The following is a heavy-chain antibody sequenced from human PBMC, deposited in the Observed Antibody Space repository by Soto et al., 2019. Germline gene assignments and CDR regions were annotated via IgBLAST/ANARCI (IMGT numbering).Heavy chain of an antibody. CDR2: INHSGST. Sequence: QVQLQQWGAGLLKPSETLSLTCAVYGGSLSHYYWSWIRQSPGKGLEWIGEINHSGSTNYNPSIKRRVIITVETSKSQSSLKLRYVTAADTAVYYCVREGYYDVWGYYYGMDVWGQGTTVTVSS. CDR1: GGSLSHYY. J-gene: IGHJ6*02. V-gene: IGHV4-34*01. CDR3: VREGYYDVWGYYYGMDV. D-gene: IGHD3-3*01.